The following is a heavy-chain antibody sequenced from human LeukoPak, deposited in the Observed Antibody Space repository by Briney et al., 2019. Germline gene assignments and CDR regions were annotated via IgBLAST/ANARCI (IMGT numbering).Heavy chain of an antibody. CDR3: ASDSRYIVVVPAAILDY. J-gene: IGHJ4*02. D-gene: IGHD2-2*02. Sequence: GRSLRLSCAASGFTFSSYAMHWVRQAPGKGLEWVAVISYDGSNKYYADSVKGRFTISRDNSKNTLYLQMNSLRAEDTAVYYCASDSRYIVVVPAAILDYWGQGTLVTVSS. V-gene: IGHV3-30-3*01. CDR1: GFTFSSYA. CDR2: ISYDGSNK.